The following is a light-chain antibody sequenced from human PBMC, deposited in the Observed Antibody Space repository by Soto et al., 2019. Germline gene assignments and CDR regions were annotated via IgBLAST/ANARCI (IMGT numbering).Light chain of an antibody. Sequence: IGVSQSPCTLSLSPGERATLSCRASQSVSNNYLAWYQQKPGHAPRLLIYGASNRATGIPDRFSGSGSGTDFTLTISRLEPEDFAVYYCQQYGSSGTFGQGTKVDIK. CDR2: GAS. J-gene: IGKJ1*01. CDR3: QQYGSSGT. V-gene: IGKV3-20*01. CDR1: QSVSNNY.